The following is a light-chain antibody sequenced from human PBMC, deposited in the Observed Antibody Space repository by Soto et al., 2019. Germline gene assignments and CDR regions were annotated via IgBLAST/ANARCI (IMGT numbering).Light chain of an antibody. CDR3: CSYAGSSTYV. Sequence: QSVLTQPASVSGSPGQSITISCTGTSSDVGGYNLVSWYQQHPGKAPKLVIYEDSKRPSGVSNRFSGSKSGNTASLTISGLQAEDEADYYCCSYAGSSTYVFGTGTKVTVL. V-gene: IGLV2-23*01. J-gene: IGLJ1*01. CDR1: SSDVGGYNL. CDR2: EDS.